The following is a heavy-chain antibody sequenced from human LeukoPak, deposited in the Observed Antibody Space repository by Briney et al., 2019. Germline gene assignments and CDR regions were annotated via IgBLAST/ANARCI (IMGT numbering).Heavy chain of an antibody. Sequence: GGSLRLSCAASGFTFSSYSMNWVRQAPGKGLEWVSYISSSSSTIYYADSVKGRFTISSDDAKTSVYLQMNRLRDEDTAIYYCARDNIWAFDMWGQGTMVTVSS. D-gene: IGHD3-9*01. V-gene: IGHV3-48*02. CDR2: ISSSSSTI. J-gene: IGHJ3*02. CDR3: ARDNIWAFDM. CDR1: GFTFSSYS.